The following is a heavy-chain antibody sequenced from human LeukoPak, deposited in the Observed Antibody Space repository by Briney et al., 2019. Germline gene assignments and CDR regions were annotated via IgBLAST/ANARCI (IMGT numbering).Heavy chain of an antibody. CDR1: GGSISSNSYY. Sequence: PSETLSLTCTVSGGSISSNSYYWGWIRQPPGKGLEWIGSIYYSGTTNYNPSLKSRVTMSVDTSKNQFSLKLSSVTAADTAVYHCARHTSIAVSGGDWYLDLWGRGTLVTVSS. V-gene: IGHV4-39*01. CDR3: ARHTSIAVSGGDWYLDL. CDR2: IYYSGTT. D-gene: IGHD6-19*01. J-gene: IGHJ2*01.